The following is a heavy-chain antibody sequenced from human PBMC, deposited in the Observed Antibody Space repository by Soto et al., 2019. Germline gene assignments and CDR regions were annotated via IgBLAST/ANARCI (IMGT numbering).Heavy chain of an antibody. D-gene: IGHD3-22*01. CDR2: IYPGDSDT. Sequence: GESLKISCKGSGYSVTSYWIGWVRQMPGKGLEWMGIIYPGDSDTRYSPSFQGQVTISADKSISTAYLQWSSLKASDTAMYYCARAPPYYYDSSGYYSYWGQGTLVTVSS. CDR3: ARAPPYYYDSSGYYSY. J-gene: IGHJ4*02. CDR1: GYSVTSYW. V-gene: IGHV5-51*01.